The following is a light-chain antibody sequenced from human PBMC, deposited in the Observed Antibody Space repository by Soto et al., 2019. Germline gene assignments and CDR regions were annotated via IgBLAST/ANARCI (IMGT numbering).Light chain of an antibody. CDR1: QSISSY. Sequence: EIKVTLTPSSLSASVGDRVTITCRASQSISSYLNWYQQKPGKAPKLLIYAASSLPSGGRPRFSGSGSGTDFTFTIISLQPEDVVRYCSQQAASFLNTSGQ. V-gene: IGKV1-39*01. CDR2: AAS. CDR3: QQAASFLNT. J-gene: IGKJ5*01.